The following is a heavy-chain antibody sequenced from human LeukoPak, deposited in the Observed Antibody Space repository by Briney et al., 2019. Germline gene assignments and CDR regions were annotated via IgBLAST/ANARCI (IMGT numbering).Heavy chain of an antibody. V-gene: IGHV1-8*01. D-gene: IGHD2-21*02. CDR3: ARPASVTSGFDC. CDR2: MNPNSGDT. Sequence: SVKVSCKASGYTFTIYDINWVRQATGQGLELMGWMNPNSGDTGYAQNFRGRVTMARNISISTAYLELSSLRSEDTAVYYCARPASVTSGFDCWGQGTLVTVSS. CDR1: GYTFTIYD. J-gene: IGHJ4*02.